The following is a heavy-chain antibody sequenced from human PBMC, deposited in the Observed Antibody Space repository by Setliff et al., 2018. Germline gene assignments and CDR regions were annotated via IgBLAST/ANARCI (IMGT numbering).Heavy chain of an antibody. D-gene: IGHD3-10*01. CDR2: ISSSGSTI. Sequence: PGGSLRLSCAAPGFTFSDYYMSWIRQAPGKGLEWVSYISSSGSTIYYADSVKGRFTISRDNAKNSLYLQMDSLRADDMALYYCVRDWASGDDHWGRGTLVTVSS. J-gene: IGHJ4*02. CDR1: GFTFSDYY. CDR3: VRDWASGDDH. V-gene: IGHV3-11*01.